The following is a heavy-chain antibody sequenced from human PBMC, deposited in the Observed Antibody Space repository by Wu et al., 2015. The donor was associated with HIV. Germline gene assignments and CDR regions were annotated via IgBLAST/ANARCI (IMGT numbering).Heavy chain of an antibody. CDR1: GYTFTGYY. Sequence: QVQLVQSGAEVKKPGASVKVSCKASGYTFTGYYMHWVRQAPGQGLEWMGWINPNSGGTNYAQKFQGRVTMTRDTSISTAYMELSRLRSDDTAVYYCARDLDCSSTSCVPERLVHYYMDSGAKGPRSPVSS. V-gene: IGHV1-2*02. J-gene: IGHJ6*03. CDR2: INPNSGGT. CDR3: ARDLDCSSTSCVPERLVHYYMDS. D-gene: IGHD2-2*01.